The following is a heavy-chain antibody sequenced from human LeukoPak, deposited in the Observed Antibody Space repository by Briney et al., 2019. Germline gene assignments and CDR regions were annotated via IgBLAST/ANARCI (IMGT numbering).Heavy chain of an antibody. V-gene: IGHV1-18*04. J-gene: IGHJ6*04. CDR2: ISAYNGNT. CDR3: ARVFPITMVRGVLDDYYGMDV. CDR1: GYTFTSYG. D-gene: IGHD3-10*01. Sequence: ASVKVSCKASGYTFTSYGISWVRQAPGQGLEWMGWISAYNGNTNYAQNLQGRVTMTTDTSTSTAYMGLRSLRSDDTAVYYCARVFPITMVRGVLDDYYGMDVWGKGTTVTVSS.